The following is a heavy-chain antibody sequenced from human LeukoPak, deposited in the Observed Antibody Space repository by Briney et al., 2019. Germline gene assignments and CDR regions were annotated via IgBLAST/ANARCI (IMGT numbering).Heavy chain of an antibody. Sequence: ASVTVSCKASNYTFTNYPVSWVRQAPGQGLEWMGWISAYSGNTNYAQKVQGRVTTTTDTSTNTAYMELASLRPDDTAIYYCTRGSSSQYFQHWGQGTLVTVSS. CDR3: TRGSSSQYFQH. CDR1: NYTFTNYP. CDR2: ISAYSGNT. D-gene: IGHD6-6*01. J-gene: IGHJ1*01. V-gene: IGHV1-18*01.